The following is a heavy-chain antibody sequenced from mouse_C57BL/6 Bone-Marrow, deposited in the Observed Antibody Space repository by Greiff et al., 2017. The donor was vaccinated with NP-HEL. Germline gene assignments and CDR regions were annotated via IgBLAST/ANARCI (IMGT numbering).Heavy chain of an antibody. V-gene: IGHV5-17*01. CDR2: ISSGSSTI. D-gene: IGHD1-1*01. CDR1: GFTFSDYG. CDR3: ASGDYYGSSSDY. J-gene: IGHJ2*01. Sequence: DVMLVESGGGLVKPGGSLKLSCAASGFTFSDYGMHWVRQAPEKGLEWVAYISSGSSTIYYADTVKGRFTISRDNAKNTLFLQMTSLRSEDTAMYYCASGDYYGSSSDYWGQGTTLTVSS.